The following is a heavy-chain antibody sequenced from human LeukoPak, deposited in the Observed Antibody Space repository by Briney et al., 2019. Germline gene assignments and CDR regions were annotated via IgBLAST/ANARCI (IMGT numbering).Heavy chain of an antibody. D-gene: IGHD6-13*01. V-gene: IGHV4-39*07. CDR1: GGSISSSSYY. CDR3: ARVGAASFDY. Sequence: SETLSLTCTVSGGSISSSSYYWGWIRQPPGKGLEWIGSIDHSGSTYYNPSLKSRVTISVDTSKNQFSLKLSSVTAADTAVYYCARVGAASFDYWGQGTLVTVSS. CDR2: IDHSGST. J-gene: IGHJ4*02.